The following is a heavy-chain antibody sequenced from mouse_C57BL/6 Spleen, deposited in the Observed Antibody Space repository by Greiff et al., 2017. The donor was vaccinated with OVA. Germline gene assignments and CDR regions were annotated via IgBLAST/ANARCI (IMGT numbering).Heavy chain of an antibody. J-gene: IGHJ2*01. CDR3: EATGGLFDY. CDR2: IDPSDSYT. D-gene: IGHD4-1*02. V-gene: IGHV1-59*01. Sequence: QVQLQQPGAELVRPGTSVKLSCKASGYTFTSYWMHWVKQRPGQGLEWIGVIDPSDSYTNYNQKFKGKATLTVDTSSSTAYMQLSSLTSEDSAVYYCEATGGLFDYWGQGTTLTVSS. CDR1: GYTFTSYW.